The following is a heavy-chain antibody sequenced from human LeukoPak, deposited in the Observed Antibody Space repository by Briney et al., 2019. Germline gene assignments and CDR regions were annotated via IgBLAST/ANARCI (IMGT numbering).Heavy chain of an antibody. D-gene: IGHD2-15*01. Sequence: PGGSLRLSCAASGFTFSSYAMSWVRQAPGKGLEWVGRIKSKTDGGTTDYAAPVKGRFTISRDDSKNTLYLQMNSLKAEDTAVYYCTTDLAGDMGYYYYGMDVWGQGTTVTVSS. CDR2: IKSKTDGGTT. V-gene: IGHV3-15*01. J-gene: IGHJ6*02. CDR3: TTDLAGDMGYYYYGMDV. CDR1: GFTFSSYA.